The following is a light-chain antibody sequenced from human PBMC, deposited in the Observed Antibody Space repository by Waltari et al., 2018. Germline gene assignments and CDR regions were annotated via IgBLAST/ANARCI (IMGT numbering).Light chain of an antibody. V-gene: IGLV1-40*01. Sequence: QSMLTQPPSVSGAPGQRVTVSCTGSSSNIGSSYDVQWYQQLPGTAPKLLIYFNNNRSSGVPDRCSGSRSGTSASLAITGLRTEDEADYYCQSYDSSLGGYVFGTGTKVTFL. CDR2: FNN. CDR3: QSYDSSLGGYV. CDR1: SSNIGSSYD. J-gene: IGLJ1*01.